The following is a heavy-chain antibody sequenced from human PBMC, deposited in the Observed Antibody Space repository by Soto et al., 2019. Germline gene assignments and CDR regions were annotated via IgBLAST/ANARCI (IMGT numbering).Heavy chain of an antibody. CDR1: GYSFTSYW. D-gene: IGHD2-8*01. Sequence: PGESLKISCKGSGYSFTSYWIGWVLQIPWKGLEWMGIIYPGDSDTRYSPSFQGQVTISADKSISTAYLQWSSLKASDTAMYYCARQEKDCTNGVYYYYYYGMDVWGQGTTVTVSS. J-gene: IGHJ6*02. V-gene: IGHV5-51*01. CDR2: IYPGDSDT. CDR3: ARQEKDCTNGVYYYYYYGMDV.